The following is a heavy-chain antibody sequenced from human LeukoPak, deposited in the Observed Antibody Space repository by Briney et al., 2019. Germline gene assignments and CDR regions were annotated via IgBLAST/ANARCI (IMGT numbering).Heavy chain of an antibody. Sequence: ASVKVSCKASGYTFTSYYMHWVRQAPGQGLEWMGIINPSGGSTSYAQKFQGRVTMTRDMSTSTVYMELSSLRSEDTAVYYCARDLLDERSLGAFDIWGQGTMVTVSS. CDR1: GYTFTSYY. V-gene: IGHV1-46*01. CDR2: INPSGGST. CDR3: ARDLLDERSLGAFDI. J-gene: IGHJ3*02. D-gene: IGHD7-27*01.